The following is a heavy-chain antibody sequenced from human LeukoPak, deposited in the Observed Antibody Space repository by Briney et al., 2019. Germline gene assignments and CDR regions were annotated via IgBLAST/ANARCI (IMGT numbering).Heavy chain of an antibody. Sequence: ASVNVSCKASGYTFTSYYMHWVRQAPGKGLEWMGGFDPEDGETIYAQKFQGRVTMTEDTSTDTAYMELSSLRSEDTAVYYCATPQLYIAVAGINYFDYWGQGTLVTVSS. CDR2: FDPEDGET. V-gene: IGHV1-24*01. D-gene: IGHD6-19*01. J-gene: IGHJ4*02. CDR1: GYTFTSYY. CDR3: ATPQLYIAVAGINYFDY.